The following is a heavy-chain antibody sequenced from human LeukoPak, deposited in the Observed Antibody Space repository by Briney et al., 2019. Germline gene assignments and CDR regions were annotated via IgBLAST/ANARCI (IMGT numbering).Heavy chain of an antibody. V-gene: IGHV3-11*01. D-gene: IGHD3-10*01. Sequence: GGSLRLSCAASGFTFSDYYMSWIRQAPGKWLEWVSYISSSDSTIYYADSVKGRFTISRDNTKNSLYLQMNSLRAEDTAVYYCARLITMVRGVKGGEFDPWGQGTLVTVSS. CDR2: ISSSDSTI. CDR1: GFTFSDYY. J-gene: IGHJ5*02. CDR3: ARLITMVRGVKGGEFDP.